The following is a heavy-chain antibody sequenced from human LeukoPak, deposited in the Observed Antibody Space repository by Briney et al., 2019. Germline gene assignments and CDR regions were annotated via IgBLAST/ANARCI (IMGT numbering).Heavy chain of an antibody. Sequence: VASVKVSCKASGYTFTGYYMHWVRQAPGQGLEWMGWINPNSGGTNYARKFQGRVTMTRDTSISTAYMELSRLRSDDTAVYYCARDLKGSYCTGGICYNDWYWFDPWGQGTLVTVSS. CDR3: ARDLKGSYCTGGICYNDWYWFDP. V-gene: IGHV1-2*02. D-gene: IGHD2-8*02. J-gene: IGHJ5*02. CDR2: INPNSGGT. CDR1: GYTFTGYY.